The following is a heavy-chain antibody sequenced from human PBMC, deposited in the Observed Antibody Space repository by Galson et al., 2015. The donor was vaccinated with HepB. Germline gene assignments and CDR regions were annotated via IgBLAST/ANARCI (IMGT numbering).Heavy chain of an antibody. CDR1: GFTFSSYA. Sequence: SLRLSCAASGFTFSSYAMHWVRQAPGKGLEWVAVISYDGSNKYYADSVKGRFTISRDNSKNTLYLQMNNLRAEDTAVYYCAGSSLIAAELTTQIYYYGMDVWGQGTTVTVSS. J-gene: IGHJ6*02. CDR3: AGSSLIAAELTTQIYYYGMDV. V-gene: IGHV3-30*04. D-gene: IGHD6-13*01. CDR2: ISYDGSNK.